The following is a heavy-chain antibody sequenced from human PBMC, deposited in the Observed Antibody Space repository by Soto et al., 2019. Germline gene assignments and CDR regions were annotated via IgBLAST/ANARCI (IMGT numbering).Heavy chain of an antibody. Sequence: SETLSLTCAVYGGSFSGYYWSWIRQPPGKGLEWIGEINRSGSTNYNPSLKSRVTISVDTSKNQFSLKLSSVTAADTAVYYCFGERWNCSSTSCYRGYYYYYMDVWGKGTTVTVSS. CDR3: FGERWNCSSTSCYRGYYYYYMDV. J-gene: IGHJ6*03. D-gene: IGHD2-2*02. CDR1: GGSFSGYY. CDR2: INRSGST. V-gene: IGHV4-34*01.